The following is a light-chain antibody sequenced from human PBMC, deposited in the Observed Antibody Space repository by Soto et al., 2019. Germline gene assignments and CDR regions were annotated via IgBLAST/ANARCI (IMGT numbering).Light chain of an antibody. V-gene: IGKV3D-20*02. CDR3: QQRRSWPPIT. J-gene: IGKJ5*01. Sequence: EVVLTQSPGTLSLSRGERATLSCRASERIYSAYLGWYQQKPGQAPRLLISGASSRATGIPDRFSGSGSGTDFTLTISRLEPEDFAVYYCQQRRSWPPITFGQGTRLEVK. CDR2: GAS. CDR1: ERIYSAY.